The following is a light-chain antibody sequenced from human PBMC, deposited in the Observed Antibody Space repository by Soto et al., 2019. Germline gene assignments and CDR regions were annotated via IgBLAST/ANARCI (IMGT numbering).Light chain of an antibody. CDR1: QSIYTW. J-gene: IGKJ5*01. CDR3: QQSYSTLSIT. Sequence: VPVTCRANQSIYTWLAWYQHKPGKAPKLLIYAASSLQSGVPSRFSGSGSGTDFTLTISSLQPEDFATYYCQQSYSTLSITFGQGTRLEI. CDR2: AAS. V-gene: IGKV1-39*01.